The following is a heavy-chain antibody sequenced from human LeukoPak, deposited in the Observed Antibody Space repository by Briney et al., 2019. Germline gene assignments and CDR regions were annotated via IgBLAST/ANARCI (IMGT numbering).Heavy chain of an antibody. CDR1: GGSISSYY. D-gene: IGHD3-22*01. V-gene: IGHV4-59*01. CDR3: ARSYDSSGYSPHFDY. Sequence: SETLSLTCTVSGGSISSYYWSWIRQPPGKGLEWLGYIYYSGSTNYNPSLKSRVTISVDTSKNQFSLKLSSVTAADTAVYYCARSYDSSGYSPHFDYWGQGTLVTVSS. CDR2: IYYSGST. J-gene: IGHJ4*02.